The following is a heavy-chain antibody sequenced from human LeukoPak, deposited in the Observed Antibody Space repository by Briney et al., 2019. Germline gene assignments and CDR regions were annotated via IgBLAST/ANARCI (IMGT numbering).Heavy chain of an antibody. D-gene: IGHD2-2*01. CDR2: IIPILGIA. J-gene: IGHJ6*03. Sequence: ASVKVSCKASGGTFSSYTISWVRQAPGQGLEWMGRIIPILGIANYAQKFQGRVTITADKSTSTAYMELSSLRSEDTAVYYCARPAAIDYYYYYMDVWGKGTTVTVSS. CDR3: ARPAAIDYYYYYMDV. CDR1: GGTFSSYT. V-gene: IGHV1-69*02.